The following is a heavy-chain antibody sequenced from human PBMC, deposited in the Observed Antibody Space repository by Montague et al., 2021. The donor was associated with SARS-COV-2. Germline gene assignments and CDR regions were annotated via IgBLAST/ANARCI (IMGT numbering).Heavy chain of an antibody. CDR3: ARGPRITMIVVVINDIWFDP. CDR2: INHSGST. Sequence: SETLSLTCAVYGGALSGYYWSWIRQPPGKGLEWIGEINHSGSTNYNPSLKSRVTISVDTSKNQFSLKLSSVTAADTAVYYCARGPRITMIVVVINDIWFDPWGQGTLVTVSS. CDR1: GGALSGYY. J-gene: IGHJ5*02. D-gene: IGHD3-22*01. V-gene: IGHV4-34*01.